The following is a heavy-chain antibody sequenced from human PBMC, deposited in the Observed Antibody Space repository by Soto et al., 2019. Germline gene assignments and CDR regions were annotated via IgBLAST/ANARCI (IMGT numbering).Heavy chain of an antibody. CDR2: ISAYDGQT. CDR3: ARVWYYDSSGDDAFDY. CDR1: VDGFSNYG. Sequence: QVQLVQSGAEVKKPGAAVRVSFRASVDGFSNYGFRWVRQAPGQGLAWMGWISAYDGQTNYTKKFQGRVTMTTDTSSSTAYMELRSLRSDDTAVYYCARVWYYDSSGDDAFDYWGLGTLVTVSS. V-gene: IGHV1-18*01. D-gene: IGHD3-22*01. J-gene: IGHJ4*02.